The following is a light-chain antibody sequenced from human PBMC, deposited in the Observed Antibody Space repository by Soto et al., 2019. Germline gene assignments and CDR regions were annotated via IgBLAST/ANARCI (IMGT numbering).Light chain of an antibody. CDR3: QQSLRPTWT. V-gene: IGKV1-39*01. CDR2: AAS. Sequence: DIQMTQSPSSLSASVGDRVTITCRASQSISSYLNWYQQKPGKAPKLLIYAASSLQSGVPSRFSGRGSGTDFTLTISSLQPEDFATYYCQQSLRPTWTFGQGTKVEIK. CDR1: QSISSY. J-gene: IGKJ1*01.